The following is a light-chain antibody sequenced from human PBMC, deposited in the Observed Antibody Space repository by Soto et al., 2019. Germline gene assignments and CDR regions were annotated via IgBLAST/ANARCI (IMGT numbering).Light chain of an antibody. CDR2: GAS. Sequence: EIVMTQSPATLSVSPGERATLSCRASQSVSSNLAWYRQKPGQTPRLLIYGASTRAIGIPARFSGSGSGTEFTLTISSLQSEDFAVYYCQQYNKWLWTFGQGTNVEI. CDR1: QSVSSN. V-gene: IGKV3-15*01. J-gene: IGKJ1*01. CDR3: QQYNKWLWT.